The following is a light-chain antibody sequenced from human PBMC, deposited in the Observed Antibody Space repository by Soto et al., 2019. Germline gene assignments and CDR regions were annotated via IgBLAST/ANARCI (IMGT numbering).Light chain of an antibody. CDR3: QLYGISPH. CDR2: ASS. V-gene: IGKV3-20*01. CDR1: QSRGSNF. J-gene: IGKJ5*01. Sequence: EIFLAQSPFSLSLSPVEIATLSRKTSQSRGSNFLAWYQHKPGQAPRLLIYASSNRATGIPDRFSGSASGTDFTLTINRLEPEDFAVYYCQLYGISPHFGQGTRLEN.